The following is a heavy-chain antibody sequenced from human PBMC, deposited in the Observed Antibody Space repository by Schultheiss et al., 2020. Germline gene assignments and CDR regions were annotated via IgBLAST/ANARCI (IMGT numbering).Heavy chain of an antibody. CDR3: ARDNPSGSSFDY. J-gene: IGHJ4*02. V-gene: IGHV4-31*03. CDR1: GGSISSGGYY. CDR2: IYYSGST. Sequence: SETLSLTCTVSGGSISSGGYYWSWIRQHPGKGLEWIGYIYYSGSTNYNPSLKSRVTISVDTSKNQFSLKLSSVTAADTAVYYCARDNPSGSSFDYWGQGTLVTVSS. D-gene: IGHD3-22*01.